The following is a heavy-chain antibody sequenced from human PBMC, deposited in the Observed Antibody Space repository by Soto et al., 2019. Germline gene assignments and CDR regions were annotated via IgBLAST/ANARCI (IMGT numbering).Heavy chain of an antibody. CDR2: IYYSGST. CDR3: ARWPLYRRWFDP. J-gene: IGHJ5*02. CDR1: GGSVSSGSYY. V-gene: IGHV4-61*01. Sequence: SETLSLTCTVSGGSVSSGSYYWSWIRQPPGKGLEWIGYIYYSGSTNYNPSLKSRVTISVDTSKNQFSLKLSSVTAADTAVYYFARWPLYRRWFDPWCQGTLVTVSS.